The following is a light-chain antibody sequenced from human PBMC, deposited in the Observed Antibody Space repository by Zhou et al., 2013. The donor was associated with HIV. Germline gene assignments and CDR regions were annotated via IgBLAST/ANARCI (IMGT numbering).Light chain of an antibody. CDR2: KAS. J-gene: IGKJ2*01. CDR1: QSINSW. V-gene: IGKV1-5*03. Sequence: QIDPVLLPTLSASVGDRVSITCRASQSINSWLAWYQKKPGKAPKVLIYKASSLESGVPSRFSGSGSGTEFTLTISSLQPDDFATYFCQQYNSYPYTFGPGSKLEIK. CDR3: QQYNSYPYT.